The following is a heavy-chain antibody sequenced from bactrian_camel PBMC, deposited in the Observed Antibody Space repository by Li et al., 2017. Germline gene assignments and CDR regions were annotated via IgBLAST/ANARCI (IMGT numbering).Heavy chain of an antibody. Sequence: VQLVESGGGSVQAGGSLTLACKTNKFTLERSAMGWYRQAPGSECEMVSDIGIDGSTYYSDSVQGRFSVSQDNAKSTVSLQMNNLKPEDTALYYCAAVSGLRRYYRKTDACRCSQGTQVTVS. D-gene: IGHD2*01. J-gene: IGHJ4*01. V-gene: IGHV3S56*01. CDR1: KFTLERSA. CDR2: IGIDGST.